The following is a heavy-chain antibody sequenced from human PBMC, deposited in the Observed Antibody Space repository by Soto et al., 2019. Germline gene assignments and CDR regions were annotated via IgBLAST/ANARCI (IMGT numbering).Heavy chain of an antibody. J-gene: IGHJ4*02. CDR1: GISVSTSDYY. CDR2: IYYGGST. Sequence: PSETLSLTCTVSGISVSTSDYYWGWVRQPPGKGLDWIGNIYYGGSTFYNPSLRSRVTLSVDTSKNQSSLRLNSVTVADTAVYFCAGFVVPASRNSDFDYWGQGTLVTVSS. V-gene: IGHV4-39*01. CDR3: AGFVVPASRNSDFDY. D-gene: IGHD2-15*01.